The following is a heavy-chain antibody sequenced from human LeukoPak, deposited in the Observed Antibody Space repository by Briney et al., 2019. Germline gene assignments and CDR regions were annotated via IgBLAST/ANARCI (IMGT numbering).Heavy chain of an antibody. Sequence: GGSLRLSCAASGFTFSSYWMSWVRQAPGKGLEWVSGISGSGAVTYYADSVKGRFTISRDNSKNTLYLQMNSLRAEDTAIYYCAKGPNSGSYLFDYWGQGTLVTVSS. CDR1: GFTFSSYW. D-gene: IGHD1-26*01. CDR2: ISGSGAVT. V-gene: IGHV3-23*01. J-gene: IGHJ4*02. CDR3: AKGPNSGSYLFDY.